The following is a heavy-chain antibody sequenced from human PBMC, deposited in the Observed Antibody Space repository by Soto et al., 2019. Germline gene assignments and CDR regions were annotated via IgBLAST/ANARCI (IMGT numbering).Heavy chain of an antibody. J-gene: IGHJ6*02. V-gene: IGHV4-59*01. CDR1: GGSISSYY. CDR3: ARAYPYDYVWGSSRREYGMDV. CDR2: IYYSGST. D-gene: IGHD3-16*02. Sequence: QVQLQESGPGLVKPSETLSLTCTVSGGSISSYYWSWIRQPPGKGLEWIGYIYYSGSTNYNPSLKSRVTISVDTSKNQFSLKLSSVTAADTAVYYCARAYPYDYVWGSSRREYGMDVWGQGTTVTVSS.